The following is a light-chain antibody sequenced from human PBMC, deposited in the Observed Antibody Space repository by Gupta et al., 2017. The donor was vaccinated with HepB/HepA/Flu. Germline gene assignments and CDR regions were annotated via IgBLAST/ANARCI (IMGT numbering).Light chain of an antibody. J-gene: IGKJ1*01. V-gene: IGKV3-15*01. CDR2: GAS. Sequence: EIVMTQSPAILSLSPGERATLSCRASQSVDRDVAWYQHKPGQAPRLLIYGASTRVKGIPARFSVSGSGTEFTLTVSRLKSEDFVVDFCQQHHSAPPRTFGQGTKVEV. CDR3: QQHHSAPPRT. CDR1: QSVDRD.